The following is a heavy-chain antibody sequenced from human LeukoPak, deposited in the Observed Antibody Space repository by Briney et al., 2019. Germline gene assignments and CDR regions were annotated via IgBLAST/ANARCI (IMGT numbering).Heavy chain of an antibody. V-gene: IGHV3-7*01. D-gene: IGHD4-11*01. CDR1: GFTFNNAW. Sequence: GGSLRLSCAASGFTFNNAWMSWVRQAPGKGLELVANISPDGSAEDYVDSVRGRFAISRDNAKRSLYLQMNSLSPEDTAVYYCANQAYSQFDYWGQGTLVSVSS. CDR2: ISPDGSAE. CDR3: ANQAYSQFDY. J-gene: IGHJ4*02.